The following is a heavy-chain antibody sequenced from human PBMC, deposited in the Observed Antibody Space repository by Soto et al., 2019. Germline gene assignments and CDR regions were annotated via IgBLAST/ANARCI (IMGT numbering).Heavy chain of an antibody. CDR1: GYSFTTYW. D-gene: IGHD4-4*01. CDR3: ARHEQFYYYYYGMDV. V-gene: IGHV5-51*01. J-gene: IGHJ6*02. CDR2: INPDDSDI. Sequence: PGESLKISCNASGYSFTTYWIAWVRQMPGKGLEWMGIINPDDSDIRYSLSFQGQVTISADNSISTAYLQWSSLKASDTAMYYCARHEQFYYYYYGMDVWGQGTAVTVSS.